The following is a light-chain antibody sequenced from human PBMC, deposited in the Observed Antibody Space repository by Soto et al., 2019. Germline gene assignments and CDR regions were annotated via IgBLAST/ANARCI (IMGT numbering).Light chain of an antibody. J-gene: IGLJ1*01. CDR3: QVWDSDTSHEV. Sequence: SYELTQPPSVSVAPGQTARLTCGGNNIGSKNVHWYQQKPGKAPVLVVYDDRARPSRNPERFSGSNSGSSATLTISRVEAGDEADYYCQVWDSDTSHEVFGTGTKLTVL. CDR1: NIGSKN. V-gene: IGLV3-21*02. CDR2: DDR.